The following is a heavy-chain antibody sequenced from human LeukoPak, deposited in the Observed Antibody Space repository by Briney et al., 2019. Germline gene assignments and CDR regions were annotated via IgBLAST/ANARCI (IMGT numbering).Heavy chain of an antibody. J-gene: IGHJ4*02. D-gene: IGHD6-19*01. Sequence: GRSLRLSWAASGXTFSDYGMHWVRQAPGKGLEWVAVISYDGRNKYYADSVKGRFTISRDNSQNTLSLQMNSLRAEDTAVYYCVKDGDDSGWNYFDYWGQGTLVTVSS. CDR1: GXTFSDYG. V-gene: IGHV3-30*18. CDR3: VKDGDDSGWNYFDY. CDR2: ISYDGRNK.